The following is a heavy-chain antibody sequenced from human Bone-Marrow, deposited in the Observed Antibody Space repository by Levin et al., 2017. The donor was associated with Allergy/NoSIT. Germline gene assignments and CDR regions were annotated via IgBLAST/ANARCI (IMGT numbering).Heavy chain of an antibody. CDR2: ITSFSSYI. Sequence: GGSLRLSCAASVFTFNSYAMNWVRQAPGKGLEWVSSITSFSSYIDYADSVTGRFTISRDNAKNSLLLEMNGLRAEDTAVYYCVRGKGLVGAADYDNNDMDVWGQGTTVTVS. D-gene: IGHD1-26*01. CDR3: VRGKGLVGAADYDNNDMDV. CDR1: VFTFNSYA. V-gene: IGHV3-21*01. J-gene: IGHJ6*02.